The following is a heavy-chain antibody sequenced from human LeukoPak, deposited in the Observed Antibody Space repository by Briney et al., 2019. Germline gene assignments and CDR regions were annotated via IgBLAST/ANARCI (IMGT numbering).Heavy chain of an antibody. J-gene: IGHJ4*02. D-gene: IGHD2-21*02. Sequence: ASVKVSCKASGFTFINYGFTWVRQAPGHGPEWMGWIRGYNGRTDYAQKFQDRVHMTTDTSTSTVYMELRSLTSDDTAVYYCTRDSPPRDSRHYFDYWGQGTLVTVSS. CDR1: GFTFINYG. CDR3: TRDSPPRDSRHYFDY. CDR2: IRGYNGRT. V-gene: IGHV1-18*04.